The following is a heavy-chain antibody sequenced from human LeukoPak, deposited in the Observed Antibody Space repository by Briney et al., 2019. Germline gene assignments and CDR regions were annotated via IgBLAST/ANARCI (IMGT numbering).Heavy chain of an antibody. CDR3: ARVVASNHYDILTGLLYMDV. V-gene: IGHV3-74*01. J-gene: IGHJ6*03. Sequence: GGSLRLSCAASGFTFSSYWMHWVRQAPGKGLVWVSRINSDGSSTSYADSVKGRFTISRDNAKNTLYLQMNSLRAEDTAVYYCARVVASNHYDILTGLLYMDVWGNGTTVTVSS. D-gene: IGHD3-9*01. CDR1: GFTFSSYW. CDR2: INSDGSST.